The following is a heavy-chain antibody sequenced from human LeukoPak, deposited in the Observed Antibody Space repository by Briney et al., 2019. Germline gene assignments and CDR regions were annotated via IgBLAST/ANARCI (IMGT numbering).Heavy chain of an antibody. V-gene: IGHV3-30*02. CDR1: GFTVSSNY. J-gene: IGHJ4*02. D-gene: IGHD2-21*02. CDR2: IRYDGSNK. Sequence: GGSLRLSCAASGFTVSSNYMSWVRQAPGKGLEWVAFIRYDGSNKYYADSVKGRFTISRDNSKNTLYLQMNSLRAEDTAVYYCAKDQVTLAATYYFDYWGQGTLVTVSS. CDR3: AKDQVTLAATYYFDY.